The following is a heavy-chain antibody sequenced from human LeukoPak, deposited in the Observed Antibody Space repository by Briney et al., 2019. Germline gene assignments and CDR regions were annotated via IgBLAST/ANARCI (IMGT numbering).Heavy chain of an antibody. J-gene: IGHJ6*02. D-gene: IGHD2-15*01. CDR1: GGSISSYY. CDR2: IYTSGST. CDR3: ARDLVVVVAATYYYYGMDV. Sequence: SETLSLTCTVSGGSISSYYWSWIRQPAGKGLEWIGRIYTSGSTDYNPSLKSRVTMSVDTSKNQFSLKLSSVTAADTAVYYCARDLVVVVAATYYYYGMDVWGQGTTVTVSS. V-gene: IGHV4-4*07.